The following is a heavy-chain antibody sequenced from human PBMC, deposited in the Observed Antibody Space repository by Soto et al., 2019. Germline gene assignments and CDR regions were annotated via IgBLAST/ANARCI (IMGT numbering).Heavy chain of an antibody. J-gene: IGHJ4*02. D-gene: IGHD3-16*01. Sequence: WTWILQPPGKGLECIGDYSDSPSDSPSLKSRVTISADTSKNQFSLKLSSVTATDTAVYYCATYRRGEGGRGYWGQGTLVTVSS. V-gene: IGHV4-59*08. CDR2: YSDSP. CDR3: ATYRRGEGGRGY.